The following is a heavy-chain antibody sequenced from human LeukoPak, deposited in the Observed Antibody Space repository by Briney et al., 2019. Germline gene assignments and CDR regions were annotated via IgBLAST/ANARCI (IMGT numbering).Heavy chain of an antibody. CDR2: IYHSGST. Sequence: SETLSLTCAVSGGSISSSNWWSWVRQPPGKGLEWIGEIYHSGSTNYNPSLKSRVTISVDTSKNQFSLKLSSVTAADTAVYYCARGRGAARLGYWGQGTLVTVSS. J-gene: IGHJ4*02. CDR1: GGSISSSNW. CDR3: ARGRGAARLGY. V-gene: IGHV4-4*02. D-gene: IGHD6-6*01.